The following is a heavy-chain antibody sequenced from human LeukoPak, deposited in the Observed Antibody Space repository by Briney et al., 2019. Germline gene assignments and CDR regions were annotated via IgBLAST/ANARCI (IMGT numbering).Heavy chain of an antibody. D-gene: IGHD3-3*01. Sequence: ASVKVSCKASGGTFSSYTISWVRQAPGQGLEWMGRIIPILGIANYAQRFQGRVTITADKSTSTAYMELSGLRSEDTAVYYCARGGYDFWSGPSPGDNWFDPWGQGTLVTVSS. CDR3: ARGGYDFWSGPSPGDNWFDP. CDR1: GGTFSSYT. J-gene: IGHJ5*02. CDR2: IIPILGIA. V-gene: IGHV1-69*02.